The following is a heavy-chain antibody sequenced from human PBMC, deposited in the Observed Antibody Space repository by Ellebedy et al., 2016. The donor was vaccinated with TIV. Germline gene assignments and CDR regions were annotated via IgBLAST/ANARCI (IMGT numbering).Heavy chain of an antibody. CDR3: ARWHSFSSYYSIDV. D-gene: IGHD6-6*01. CDR2: IKPDGSET. J-gene: IGHJ6*03. Sequence: GGSLRLSXAVSGFTFSRYWMSWVRQAPGKGLEWVANIKPDGSETYYVDSVKGRFTISRDNAKNSLYLQFNSLRAEDTAVYYCARWHSFSSYYSIDVWGKGTTVTVSS. V-gene: IGHV3-7*01. CDR1: GFTFSRYW.